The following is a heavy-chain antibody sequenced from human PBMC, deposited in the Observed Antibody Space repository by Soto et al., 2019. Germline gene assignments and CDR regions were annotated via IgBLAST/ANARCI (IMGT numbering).Heavy chain of an antibody. V-gene: IGHV3-21*01. Sequence: PGGSLRLSCAASGFTFSSYSMNWVRQAPGKGLEWVSSISSSSSYIYYADSVKGRFTISRDNAKNSLYLQMNSLRAEDTAVYYCASRFIAARPCPVYWDKGTLVTGSS. CDR1: GFTFSSYS. D-gene: IGHD6-13*01. J-gene: IGHJ4*02. CDR2: ISSSSSYI. CDR3: ASRFIAARPCPVY.